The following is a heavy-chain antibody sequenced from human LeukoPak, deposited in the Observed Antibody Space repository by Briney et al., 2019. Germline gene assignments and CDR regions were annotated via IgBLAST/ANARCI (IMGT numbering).Heavy chain of an antibody. D-gene: IGHD5-12*01. CDR2: MNPNSGNT. Sequence: ASVKVSCKASGYTFTSYDINWVRQATGQGLEWMGWMNPNSGNTGYAQKFQGRVTMTRNTSISTAYMELSSLRSEDTAVYYCAGGRRPDEVATIGGEYFDYWGQGTLVTVSS. CDR1: GYTFTSYD. CDR3: AGGRRPDEVATIGGEYFDY. J-gene: IGHJ4*02. V-gene: IGHV1-8*01.